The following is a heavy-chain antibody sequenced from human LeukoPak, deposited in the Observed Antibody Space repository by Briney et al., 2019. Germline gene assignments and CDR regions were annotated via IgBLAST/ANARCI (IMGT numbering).Heavy chain of an antibody. V-gene: IGHV1-18*01. Sequence: ASVKVSCKASGYTFTSYGISWVRQAPGQGLEWMGWISAYNGNTNYAQKLQGRVTMTTDTSTSTAYMELRSLRSDDTAVYYCARENALLWFGESDYYYYGMDVWGQGTTVTVSS. CDR2: ISAYNGNT. D-gene: IGHD3-10*01. CDR1: GYTFTSYG. J-gene: IGHJ6*02. CDR3: ARENALLWFGESDYYYYGMDV.